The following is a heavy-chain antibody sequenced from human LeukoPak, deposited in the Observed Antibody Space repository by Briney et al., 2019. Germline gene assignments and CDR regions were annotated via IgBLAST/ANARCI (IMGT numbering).Heavy chain of an antibody. CDR2: ISTAGDT. CDR1: GFTFSSYD. V-gene: IGHV3-13*04. Sequence: PGGSLRLSCAASGFTFSSYDMHWVRQATGKGLEWVSAISTAGDTYYPGSVKGRFTISRENAKNSLYLQMNSLRAGDTAVYYCARGYYGSYNAFDIWGQGTMVTVSS. D-gene: IGHD3-10*01. CDR3: ARGYYGSYNAFDI. J-gene: IGHJ3*02.